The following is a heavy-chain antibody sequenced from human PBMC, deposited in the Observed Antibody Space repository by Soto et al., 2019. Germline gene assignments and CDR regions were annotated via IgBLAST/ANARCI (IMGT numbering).Heavy chain of an antibody. CDR3: AREGGPTTADAFDI. CDR2: IGVYSGST. Sequence: QAQLVQSGVEVKKPGASVKVSCKASGYPFSSNGISWVRQAPGRGLEWMGWIGVYSGSTNYAKKFQGRVSMTTDTSTSTAYMELRSLRSDDTAVYFCAREGGPTTADAFDIWGQGTMVVVST. V-gene: IGHV1-18*04. D-gene: IGHD1-26*01. J-gene: IGHJ3*02. CDR1: GYPFSSNG.